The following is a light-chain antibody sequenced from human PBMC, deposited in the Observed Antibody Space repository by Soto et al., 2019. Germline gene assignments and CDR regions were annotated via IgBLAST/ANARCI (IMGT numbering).Light chain of an antibody. CDR2: GAS. Sequence: EIVLTQSPGTLSLSPGERATLSCRASQSVSSSYLAWYQQQPGQAPRLLIYGASSRATGIPDRFSGSGSGTDFTLTISRLEPEDFAVYYCQQYGSSPPYTFGHGTKLAI. J-gene: IGKJ2*01. CDR3: QQYGSSPPYT. CDR1: QSVSSSY. V-gene: IGKV3-20*01.